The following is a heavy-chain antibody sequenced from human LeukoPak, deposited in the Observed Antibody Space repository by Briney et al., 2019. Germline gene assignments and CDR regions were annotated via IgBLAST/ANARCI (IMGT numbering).Heavy chain of an antibody. J-gene: IGHJ5*01. D-gene: IGHD3-22*01. CDR1: GVPFSSYG. CDR3: ERAYNDASGYLDS. Sequence: PGGSLRLSCAASGVPFSSYGLHWVRQAPGKGLEWVAVIWYDGSSKYYADSVKGRFTISRDNSKNTLYLQMNSLRAADTAVYYCERAYNDASGYLDSWGQGTLVIVSS. V-gene: IGHV3-33*01. CDR2: IWYDGSSK.